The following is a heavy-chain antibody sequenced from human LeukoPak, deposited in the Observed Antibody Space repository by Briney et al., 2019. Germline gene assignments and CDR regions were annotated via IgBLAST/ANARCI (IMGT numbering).Heavy chain of an antibody. V-gene: IGHV4-34*01. CDR3: ARAYDFWSGYYFDY. D-gene: IGHD3-3*01. CDR1: GGSFSGYY. Sequence: SETLSLTCAVYGGSFSGYYWSWIRQPPGKGLEWIGEINHSGSTNYNPSLKSRVTISVDTSKNQFSLKLSSVTAADTAVYYCARAYDFWSGYYFDYWGQGTLVTVSS. CDR2: INHSGST. J-gene: IGHJ4*02.